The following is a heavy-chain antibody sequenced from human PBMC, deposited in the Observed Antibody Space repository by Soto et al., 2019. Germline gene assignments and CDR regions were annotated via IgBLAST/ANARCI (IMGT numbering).Heavy chain of an antibody. CDR2: IWYDGSNK. CDR1: GFTFSSYG. Sequence: QVQLVESGGGVVQPGRSLRLSCAASGFTFSSYGMHWVRQAPGKGLEWVAVIWYDGSNKYYADSVKGRFTISRDNSKNTRYLQMNSRRAEDTAVYYCARDARDGYNYAFDIWGQGTMVTVSS. D-gene: IGHD5-12*01. J-gene: IGHJ3*02. V-gene: IGHV3-33*01. CDR3: ARDARDGYNYAFDI.